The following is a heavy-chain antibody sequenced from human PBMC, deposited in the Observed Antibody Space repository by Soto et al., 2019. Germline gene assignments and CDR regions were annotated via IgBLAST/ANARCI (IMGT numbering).Heavy chain of an antibody. V-gene: IGHV3-23*01. J-gene: IGHJ4*02. D-gene: IGHD2-15*01. CDR2: ISARGGST. CDR3: AKTPRFCSGGACYGGHFGS. Sequence: EVQLLESGGGLVQPGGALRLSCAASGFTFSVSAMTWVRQAPGNGLEWVSVISARGGSTYYADSVEGRFTISRDNSGSKVYLQMNSLGVEDTAVYYCAKTPRFCSGGACYGGHFGSWCQGNLVTVSS. CDR1: GFTFSVSA.